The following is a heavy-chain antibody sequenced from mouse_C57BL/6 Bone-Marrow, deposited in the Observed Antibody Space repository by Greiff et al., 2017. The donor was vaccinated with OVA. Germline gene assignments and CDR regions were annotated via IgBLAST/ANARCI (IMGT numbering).Heavy chain of an antibody. CDR1: GYSITSGYY. CDR3: ARGGYYADYYAMDY. V-gene: IGHV3-6*01. D-gene: IGHD2-3*01. CDR2: ISYDGSN. Sequence: EVKLVESGPGLVKPSQSLSLTCSVTGYSITSGYYWNWIRQFPGNKLEWMGYISYDGSNNYNPSLKNRISITRDTSKNQFFLKLNSVTTEDTATYYCARGGYYADYYAMDYWGQGTSVTVSS. J-gene: IGHJ4*01.